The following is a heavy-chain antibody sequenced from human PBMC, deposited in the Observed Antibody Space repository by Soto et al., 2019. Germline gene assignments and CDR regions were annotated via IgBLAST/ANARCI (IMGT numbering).Heavy chain of an antibody. CDR1: GGSISSGGYS. J-gene: IGHJ6*02. Sequence: SETLSLTCAVSGGSISSGGYSWSWIRQPPGKGLEWIGEIYHSGSTYYNPSLKSRVTISADKSKNQFSLKLSSVTAADTAVYYCARVSGSYYYGMDVWGQGTTVTVSS. D-gene: IGHD1-26*01. CDR3: ARVSGSYYYGMDV. CDR2: IYHSGST. V-gene: IGHV4-30-2*01.